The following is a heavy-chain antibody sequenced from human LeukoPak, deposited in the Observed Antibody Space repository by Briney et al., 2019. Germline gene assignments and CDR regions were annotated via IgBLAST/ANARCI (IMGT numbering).Heavy chain of an antibody. CDR3: ARGCSSTSCYRDYYYYYGMDV. D-gene: IGHD2-2*02. J-gene: IGHJ6*02. V-gene: IGHV1-8*01. Sequence: ASVEVSCKASGYTFTSYDINWVRQATGQGLEWMGWMNPNSGNTGYAQKFQGRVTMTRNTSISTAYMELSSLRSEDTAVYYCARGCSSTSCYRDYYYYYGMDVWGQGTTVTVSS. CDR1: GYTFTSYD. CDR2: MNPNSGNT.